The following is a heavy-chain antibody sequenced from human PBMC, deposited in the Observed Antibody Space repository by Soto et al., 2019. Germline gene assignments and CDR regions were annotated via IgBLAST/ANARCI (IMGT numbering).Heavy chain of an antibody. J-gene: IGHJ5*02. CDR3: AKGTSTGDIDWFDP. CDR2: LIGGHYGT. CDR1: GFTLQNYA. Sequence: GGSLRLSCTASGFTLQNYAMAWVRQAPGKGLEWVSTLIGGHYGTAYSYSVKGRFTVSRDNSKNCLYLQMNSLGVEDTDMYFCAKGTSTGDIDWFDPWGQGSLVTVSS. D-gene: IGHD1-1*01. V-gene: IGHV3-23*01.